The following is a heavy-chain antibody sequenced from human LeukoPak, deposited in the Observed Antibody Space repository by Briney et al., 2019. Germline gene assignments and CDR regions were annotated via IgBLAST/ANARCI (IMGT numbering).Heavy chain of an antibody. CDR3: ARGYCSGGTCYLVENWFDP. D-gene: IGHD2-15*01. Sequence: GAPVKVSCKASGYTFTGYYMYWVRQAPGQGLEWMGRINPNSGGTDYAQRFQGRVTMTRDTSISTAYMELSRLRSDDTAVYYCARGYCSGGTCYLVENWFDPWGQGTLVTVSS. J-gene: IGHJ5*02. V-gene: IGHV1-2*06. CDR1: GYTFTGYY. CDR2: INPNSGGT.